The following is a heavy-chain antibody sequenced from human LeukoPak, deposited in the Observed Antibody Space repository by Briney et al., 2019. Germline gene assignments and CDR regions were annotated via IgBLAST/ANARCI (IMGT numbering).Heavy chain of an antibody. D-gene: IGHD2-15*01. CDR2: IYTSGST. Sequence: KTSETLSLTCTVSGGSISSYYWSWIRQPAGKGLEWIGRIYTSGSTNYNPSLKSRVTMSVDTSKNQFSLKLSSVTAADTAVYYCAREGCSGGSCHVDYWGQGTLVTVSS. CDR1: GGSISSYY. V-gene: IGHV4-4*07. J-gene: IGHJ4*02. CDR3: AREGCSGGSCHVDY.